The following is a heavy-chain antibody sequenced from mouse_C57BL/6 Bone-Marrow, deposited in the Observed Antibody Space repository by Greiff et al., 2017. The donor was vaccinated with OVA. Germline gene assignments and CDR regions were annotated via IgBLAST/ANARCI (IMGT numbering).Heavy chain of an antibody. D-gene: IGHD4-1*02. CDR1: GYSFTDYY. V-gene: IGHV1-39*01. J-gene: IGHJ2*01. CDR3: TQLDY. Sequence: EVQLKESGPELVKPGASVKLSCKASGYSFTDYYMNWVKQSNGTSLEWIGVINPNYGTTSYNQKFKGKATLTVDQSSSTTYMQLNSLTAEDSAVYYCTQLDYWGQGTTLTVSA. CDR2: INPNYGTT.